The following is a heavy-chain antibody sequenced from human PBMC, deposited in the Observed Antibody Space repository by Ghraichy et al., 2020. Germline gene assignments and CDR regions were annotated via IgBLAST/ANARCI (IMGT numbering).Heavy chain of an antibody. Sequence: SLRLSCAASGFTFDDYGMHWVRQAPGKGLEWVSGINWNSGSIAYGDSVKGRFKISRDNAKNSLYLEMNSLRAEDTALYYCAKDMSAAIGEGYYYGMDVWGQGTTVTVSS. V-gene: IGHV3-9*01. CDR3: AKDMSAAIGEGYYYGMDV. CDR2: INWNSGSI. CDR1: GFTFDDYG. D-gene: IGHD2-2*02. J-gene: IGHJ6*02.